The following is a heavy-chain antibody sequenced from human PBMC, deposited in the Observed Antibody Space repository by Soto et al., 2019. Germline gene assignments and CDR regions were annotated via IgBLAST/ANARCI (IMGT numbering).Heavy chain of an antibody. Sequence: SETPDLTRAASSVTITSTELSIWARQPPGQGLAWIGEIYHSGSINYNPSLNSRVNISVDKSKNHFSLNLISVTAADTAVYYCARAARGYRYSDYWGQGALVTVSS. CDR2: IYHSGSI. V-gene: IGHV4-4*02. CDR3: ARAARGYRYSDY. CDR1: SVTITSTEL. J-gene: IGHJ4*02. D-gene: IGHD5-18*01.